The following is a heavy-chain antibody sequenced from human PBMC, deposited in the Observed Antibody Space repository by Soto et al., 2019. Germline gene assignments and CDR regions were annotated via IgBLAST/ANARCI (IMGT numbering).Heavy chain of an antibody. CDR3: ATPRYCSGGSCYSAVPSYYYYGMDV. D-gene: IGHD2-15*01. J-gene: IGHJ6*02. CDR1: GGTFSSYA. CDR2: IIPIFGTA. Sequence: QVQLVQSGAEVKKPGSSVKVSCKASGGTFSSYAISWVRQAPGQGLEWMGGIIPIFGTANYAQKFQGRVTITADESTSTAYMELSSLRSEDTAVYYCATPRYCSGGSCYSAVPSYYYYGMDVWGQGTTVTVSS. V-gene: IGHV1-69*01.